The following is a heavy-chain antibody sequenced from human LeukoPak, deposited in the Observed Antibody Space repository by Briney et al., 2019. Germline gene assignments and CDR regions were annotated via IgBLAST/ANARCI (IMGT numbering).Heavy chain of an antibody. CDR3: ARTFDSALATAFDC. CDR1: GGSFSGYY. V-gene: IGHV4-34*01. Sequence: SETLSLTCAAYGGSFSGYYWSWIRQPPGKGLEWIGEINHSGSTNYNPSLTGRVTISVDTSKNQFSLKLSSVTAADTAVYFCARTFDSALATAFDCWGQGTLVTVSS. J-gene: IGHJ4*02. CDR2: INHSGST. D-gene: IGHD5-18*01.